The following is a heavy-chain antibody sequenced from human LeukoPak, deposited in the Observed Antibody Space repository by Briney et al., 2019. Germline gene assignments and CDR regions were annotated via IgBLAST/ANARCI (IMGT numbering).Heavy chain of an antibody. V-gene: IGHV1-18*01. CDR2: ISAYNGNT. CDR3: ARTFGSGSYYNGLIDY. Sequence: ASVKVSCKASGYTFTSFDVTWVRQAPGQGLEWMGWISAYNGNTNYALKLQGRVTMTTDTSTSTAYMELRSLRSDDTAVYYCARTFGSGSYYNGLIDYWGQGTLVTVSP. J-gene: IGHJ4*02. D-gene: IGHD3-10*01. CDR1: GYTFTSFD.